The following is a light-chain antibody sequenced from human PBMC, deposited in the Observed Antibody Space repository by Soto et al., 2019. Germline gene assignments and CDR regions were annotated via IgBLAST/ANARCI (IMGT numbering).Light chain of an antibody. CDR1: SSDVGAYNF. CDR3: SSYTSSNTPYV. V-gene: IGLV2-14*01. Sequence: ALTQPASVSGSPGQSITISCTGSSSDVGAYNFVSWYQHHPGKAPKLILYEVTTHPSGVSSRFSGSKSGNTASLTISGPQADDEANYYCSSYTSSNTPYVFGTGTKVTVL. CDR2: EVT. J-gene: IGLJ1*01.